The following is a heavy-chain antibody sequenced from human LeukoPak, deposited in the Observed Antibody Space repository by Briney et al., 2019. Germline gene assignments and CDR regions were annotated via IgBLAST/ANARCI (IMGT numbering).Heavy chain of an antibody. V-gene: IGHV4-30-2*01. CDR1: GGSISSGGYS. Sequence: SETLSLTCAVSGGSISSGGYSWSWLRQPPGTGLEWIGYIYHSGSTNYNPSLKGRVTISVDTSKNQFSLKLSSVTAADTAVYYCARSSRVSGYDPSSYYYYGMDVWGQGTTVTVSS. CDR3: ARSSRVSGYDPSSYYYYGMDV. D-gene: IGHD5-12*01. CDR2: IYHSGST. J-gene: IGHJ6*02.